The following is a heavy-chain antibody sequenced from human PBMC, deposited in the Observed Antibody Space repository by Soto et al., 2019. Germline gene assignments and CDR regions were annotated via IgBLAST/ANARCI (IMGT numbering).Heavy chain of an antibody. D-gene: IGHD4-17*01. Sequence: QVQLVQSGAEVKKPGSSVKVSCKASGGTFSSYAISWVRQAPGQGLEWMGGIIPIFGTANYAQKFQGRVTITADEYTRTGYMELRSLRSAATAVYYGARALTTVTTDWYFDLWGRGTLVTVS. CDR1: GGTFSSYA. V-gene: IGHV1-69*12. CDR3: ARALTTVTTDWYFDL. J-gene: IGHJ2*01. CDR2: IIPIFGTA.